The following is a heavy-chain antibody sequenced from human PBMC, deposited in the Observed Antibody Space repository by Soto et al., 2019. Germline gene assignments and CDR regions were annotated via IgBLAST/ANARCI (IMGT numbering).Heavy chain of an antibody. Sequence: QVQLVQSGAEVKKPGSSVKVSCKASGGTFSSYIISWVRQAPGQGLEWMGRIIPILGIANYAQKFQGRVTITADKSTSTAYMELSSLRSEDTAVYYCARSPHTAIVGAADVDYWGQGTVVTVSS. CDR1: GGTFSSYI. CDR2: IIPILGIA. CDR3: ARSPHTAIVGAADVDY. D-gene: IGHD1-26*01. J-gene: IGHJ4*02. V-gene: IGHV1-69*02.